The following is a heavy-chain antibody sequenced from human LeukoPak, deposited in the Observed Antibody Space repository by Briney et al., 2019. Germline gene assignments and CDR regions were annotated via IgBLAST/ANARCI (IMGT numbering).Heavy chain of an antibody. CDR3: AIFVVAGPDAFDI. J-gene: IGHJ3*02. D-gene: IGHD2-21*01. CDR2: IYSGGST. V-gene: IGHV3-53*01. CDR1: GFTVGSNY. Sequence: GGSLRLSCAASGFTVGSNYMSWVRQAPGKGLEWVSVIYSGGSTYYADSVKGRFTISRDNSKNTLYLQMNSLRAEDTAVYYCAIFVVAGPDAFDIWGQGTMVTVSS.